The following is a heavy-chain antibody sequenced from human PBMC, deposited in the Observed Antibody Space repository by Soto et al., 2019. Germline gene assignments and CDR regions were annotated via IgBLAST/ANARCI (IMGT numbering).Heavy chain of an antibody. CDR3: ARDISSSWFPVAYY. V-gene: IGHV1-69*08. Sequence: QVQLVQSGAEVKKPGSSVKVSCKASGGTFSSYTISWVRQAPGQGLEWMGRIIPILGIANYAQKFQGRVTXXAXKXXSTAYMELSSLRSEDTAVYYCARDISSSWFPVAYYWGQGTLVTVSS. D-gene: IGHD6-13*01. CDR1: GGTFSSYT. J-gene: IGHJ4*02. CDR2: IIPILGIA.